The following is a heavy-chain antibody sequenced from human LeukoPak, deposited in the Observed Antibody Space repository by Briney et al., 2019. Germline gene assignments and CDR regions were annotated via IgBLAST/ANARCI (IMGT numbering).Heavy chain of an antibody. CDR2: IRSKAYGGTT. V-gene: IGHV3-49*04. D-gene: IGHD6-19*01. J-gene: IGHJ3*02. CDR1: GFTFGDYA. CDR3: TRDKGIAVAGDAFDI. Sequence: SGGGLVQPGGSLRLSCTASGFTFGDYAMSWVRQAPGKGLEWVGFIRSKAYGGTTEYAASVKGRFTISRDDSKSIAYLQMNSLKTEDTAVYYCTRDKGIAVAGDAFDIWGQGTMVTVSS.